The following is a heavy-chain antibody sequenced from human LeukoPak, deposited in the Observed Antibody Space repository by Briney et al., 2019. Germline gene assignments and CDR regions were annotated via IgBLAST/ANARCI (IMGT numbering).Heavy chain of an antibody. Sequence: PGGSLRLSCAASGFTFSSYSMNWVRQAPGKGLEWVSYISSSSTIYYADSVKGRFTISRDNAKNSLYLQMNSLRAEDTAVYYCARGPGSYSRWGQGTLVTVSS. D-gene: IGHD3-10*01. CDR2: ISSSSTI. CDR1: GFTFSSYS. J-gene: IGHJ4*02. V-gene: IGHV3-48*01. CDR3: ARGPGSYSR.